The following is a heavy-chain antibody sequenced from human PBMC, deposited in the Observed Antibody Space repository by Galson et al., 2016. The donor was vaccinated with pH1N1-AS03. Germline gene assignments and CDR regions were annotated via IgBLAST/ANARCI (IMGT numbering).Heavy chain of an antibody. V-gene: IGHV1-3*01. Sequence: SVKASCKASGYSFINYAIHWVRQAPGQRLEWMGWLNSTRGNTEYSQKFQGRVTITRDTSASTASMELSSLRSEDTAVYYCAKGGIVISSGWYGRFDYWGQGTRVTASS. CDR2: LNSTRGNT. CDR1: GYSFINYA. CDR3: AKGGIVISSGWYGRFDY. D-gene: IGHD6-19*01. J-gene: IGHJ4*02.